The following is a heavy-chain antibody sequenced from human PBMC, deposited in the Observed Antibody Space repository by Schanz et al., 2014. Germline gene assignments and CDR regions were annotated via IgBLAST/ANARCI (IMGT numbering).Heavy chain of an antibody. V-gene: IGHV3-23*04. CDR1: GFTFITYT. Sequence: VQLVESGGGVVQPGRSLRLSCAASGFTFITYTMNWVRQTPGKGLEWVSGISGSGGSTYDADPVKGRFTISRDNSKNTLYLQMNSLRAEDTAVYYCARDGDFDYWGQGTLVTVSS. CDR3: ARDGDFDY. CDR2: ISGSGGST. J-gene: IGHJ4*02.